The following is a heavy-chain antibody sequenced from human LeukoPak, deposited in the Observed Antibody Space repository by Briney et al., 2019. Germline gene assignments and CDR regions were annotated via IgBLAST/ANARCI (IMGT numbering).Heavy chain of an antibody. D-gene: IGHD5-24*01. CDR1: GGSISSYY. Sequence: PSETLSLTCTVSGGSISSYYWSWIRQPPGKGLEWIGYSYYSGSTNYNPSLKSRVTISVDRSKNQFSLKPSSVTAADTAVYYCARARGDGYNYWGLDYWGQGTLVTVSS. CDR2: SYYSGST. CDR3: ARARGDGYNYWGLDY. V-gene: IGHV4-59*12. J-gene: IGHJ4*02.